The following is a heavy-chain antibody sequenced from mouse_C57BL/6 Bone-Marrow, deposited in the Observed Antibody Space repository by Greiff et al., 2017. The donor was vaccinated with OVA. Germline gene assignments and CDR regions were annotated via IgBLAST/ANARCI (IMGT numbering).Heavy chain of an antibody. CDR2: FYPGSGSI. V-gene: IGHV1-62-2*01. Sequence: VKLMESGAELVKPGASVKLSCKASGYTFTEYTIHWVKQRSGQGLEWIGWFYPGSGSIKYNEKFKDKATLTADKSSSTVYMELSRLTSEDSAVYFCARHEDHPYYGSSYYYFDYWGQGTTLTVSS. J-gene: IGHJ2*01. CDR3: ARHEDHPYYGSSYYYFDY. D-gene: IGHD1-1*01. CDR1: GYTFTEYT.